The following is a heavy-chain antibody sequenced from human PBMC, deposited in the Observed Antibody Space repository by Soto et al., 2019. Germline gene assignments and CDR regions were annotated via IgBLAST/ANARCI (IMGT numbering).Heavy chain of an antibody. CDR2: IYFSGRT. V-gene: IGHV4-61*08. J-gene: IGHJ5*02. CDR3: ARVPIDTYMIYWSDP. CDR1: GDSVSSGDYY. D-gene: IGHD3-16*01. Sequence: SETLSLTCPVSGDSVSSGDYYWTWIRQPLGKGLEWVGHIYFSGRTNYIPSLESRVTISLDTSKNQFSLKLTSVTAADTAVYYCARVPIDTYMIYWSDPWGQGTLVTVSS.